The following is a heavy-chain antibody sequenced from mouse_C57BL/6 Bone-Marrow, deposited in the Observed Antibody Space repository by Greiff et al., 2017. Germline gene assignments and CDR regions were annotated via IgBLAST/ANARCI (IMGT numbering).Heavy chain of an antibody. D-gene: IGHD1-1*01. CDR1: GFTFSDYY. Sequence: EVKLVESGGGLVQPGGSLKLSCAASGFTFSDYYMYWVRQTPEKRLEWVAYISNGGGSTYYPDTVKGRFPISRDNAKNTLYLQMSRLKSEDTAMYYCARPDYYGSSSFAYWGQGTLVTVSA. J-gene: IGHJ3*01. CDR2: ISNGGGST. V-gene: IGHV5-12*01. CDR3: ARPDYYGSSSFAY.